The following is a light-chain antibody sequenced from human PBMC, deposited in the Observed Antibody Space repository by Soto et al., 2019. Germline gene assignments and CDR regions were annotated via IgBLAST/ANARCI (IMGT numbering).Light chain of an antibody. CDR1: QTISSW. CDR2: KAS. CDR3: QHYNSYSEA. J-gene: IGKJ1*01. Sequence: DIQMTQSPSTLSGSVGDRVTMTCRASQTISSWLALYQQKPGKAPKLLIYKASTLKSGVPSRFSGSGSGTEFTLTISSLQPDDFATYSCQHYNSYSEAFGQGTKVDIK. V-gene: IGKV1-5*03.